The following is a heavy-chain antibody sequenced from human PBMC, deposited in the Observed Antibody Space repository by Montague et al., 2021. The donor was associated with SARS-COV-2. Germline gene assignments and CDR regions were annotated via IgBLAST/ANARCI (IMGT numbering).Heavy chain of an antibody. D-gene: IGHD2-2*01. J-gene: IGHJ5*02. CDR3: ARLKAPYCSSTSCYSASWFDP. Sequence: SIAYAYFCVKTYYNPSLKSRVPISVDTSKNQFSLKLSSVTAADTAVYYCARLKAPYCSSTSCYSASWFDPWGQGTLVTVSS. V-gene: IGHV4-39*01. CDR2: AYFCVKT.